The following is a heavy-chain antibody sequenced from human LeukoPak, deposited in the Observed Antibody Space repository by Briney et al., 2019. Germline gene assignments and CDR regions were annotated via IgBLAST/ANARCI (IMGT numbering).Heavy chain of an antibody. CDR3: ARDKGSAIAARPLYNWFDP. CDR2: ISSSGSTI. V-gene: IGHV3-11*04. CDR1: GFTFSDYY. J-gene: IGHJ5*02. Sequence: GGSLRLSCAASGFTFSDYYMSWIRQAPGKGLEWVSYISSSGSTIYYADSVKGRFTISRDNAKNSLYLQMNSLRAEDTAVYYCARDKGSAIAARPLYNWFDPWGQGTLVTVSP. D-gene: IGHD6-6*01.